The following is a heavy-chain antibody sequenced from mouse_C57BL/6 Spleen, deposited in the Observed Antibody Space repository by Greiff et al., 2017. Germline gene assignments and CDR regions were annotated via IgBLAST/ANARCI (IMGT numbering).Heavy chain of an antibody. Sequence: EVQRVESGGDLVKPGGSLKLSCAASGFTFSSYGLSWVRQTPDKRLEWVATISSGGSYTYYPDSVKGRFTISRDNAKNTLYLQMSSLKSEDTAMYYCARHPDSSGYDAMDYWGQGTSVTVSS. V-gene: IGHV5-6*01. J-gene: IGHJ4*01. CDR3: ARHPDSSGYDAMDY. D-gene: IGHD3-2*02. CDR1: GFTFSSYG. CDR2: ISSGGSYT.